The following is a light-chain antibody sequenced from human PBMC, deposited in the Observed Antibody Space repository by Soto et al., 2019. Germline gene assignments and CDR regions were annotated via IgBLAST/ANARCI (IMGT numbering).Light chain of an antibody. V-gene: IGKV3-20*01. Sequence: PGERATVSCRASQSVGGSSLAWYQQRPGQAPRLLIYDTSKRATGIPDRFSGSGSGTDFTLTISRLEPEDFAVFYCQHYDSLPITFGQGTRLEN. CDR2: DTS. CDR1: QSVGGSS. J-gene: IGKJ5*01. CDR3: QHYDSLPIT.